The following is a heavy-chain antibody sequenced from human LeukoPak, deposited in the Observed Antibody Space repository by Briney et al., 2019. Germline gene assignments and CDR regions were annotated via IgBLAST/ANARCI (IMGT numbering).Heavy chain of an antibody. D-gene: IGHD3-16*01. V-gene: IGHV3-30*03. CDR2: IAFDGSDK. J-gene: IGHJ4*02. CDR1: GFTFSSYG. CDR3: ATGGSVPDY. Sequence: GGSPRLSCAASGFTFSSYGMHWVRQAPGKGLEWVAVIAFDGSDKNYADSVKGRFTISRDNSKNTLYLQMNSLRAEDTAVYYCATGGSVPDYWGQGTLNTVSS.